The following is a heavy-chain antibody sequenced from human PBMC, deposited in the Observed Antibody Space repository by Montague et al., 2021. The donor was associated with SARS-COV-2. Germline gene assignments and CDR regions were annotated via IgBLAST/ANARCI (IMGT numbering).Heavy chain of an antibody. V-gene: IGHV4-34*01. D-gene: IGHD2-21*02. CDR1: AGSFSGYS. J-gene: IGHJ5*02. CDR3: ARRSRVVTAIWALRTRLTSWFDH. Sequence: SETLSLTCAVYAGSFSGYSCIWIRQPPGKGLGWIGEINHSVSTDYNPSLKIQVTISIDTSKNQFSLKLSSVTAADTAVYYCARRSRVVTAIWALRTRLTSWFDHWGQGTLVTVSS. CDR2: INHSVST.